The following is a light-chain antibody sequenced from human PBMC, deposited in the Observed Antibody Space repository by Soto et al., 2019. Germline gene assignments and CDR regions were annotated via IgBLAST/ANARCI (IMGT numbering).Light chain of an antibody. CDR2: DAS. J-gene: IGKJ5*01. CDR1: QSVKTF. CDR3: QQRSNWPPIP. Sequence: EMVLKQAPATLSLSRGERATLSCRASQSVKTFLVWYQQRPGQAPRLLIHDASHRAAGIPARFSGSGFGTDFTLTISPLEPADAAPYYCQQRSNWPPIPFGQGTLLEI. V-gene: IGKV3-11*01.